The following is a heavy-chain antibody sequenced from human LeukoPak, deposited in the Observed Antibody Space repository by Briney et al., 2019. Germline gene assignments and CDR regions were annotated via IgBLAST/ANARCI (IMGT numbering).Heavy chain of an antibody. CDR2: IYYSGST. Sequence: SETLSLTCTVSGGSIRSSYYYWGWIRQPPGKGLEWIGSIYYSGSTYYNPSLKSRVTISVDTSKNQFSLKLSSVTAADTALYYCARNMKWLRFIDYWGQGTLVTVSS. J-gene: IGHJ4*02. V-gene: IGHV4-39*01. CDR1: GGSIRSSYYY. CDR3: ARNMKWLRFIDY. D-gene: IGHD5-12*01.